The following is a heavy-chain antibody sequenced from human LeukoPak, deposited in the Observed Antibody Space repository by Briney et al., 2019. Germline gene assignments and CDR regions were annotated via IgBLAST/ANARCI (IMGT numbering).Heavy chain of an antibody. CDR3: TRDQIYYYDSSGYSGTQDY. V-gene: IGHV3-49*05. CDR1: GFTFGDYA. Sequence: KPGRSLRLSCTASGFTFGDYAMSWFRQAPGKGLEWVGFIRSKAYGGTTEYAASVKGRFTISRDDSKSIAYLQMNSLKTEDTAVYYCTRDQIYYYDSSGYSGTQDYWGQGTLVTVSS. CDR2: IRSKAYGGTT. J-gene: IGHJ4*02. D-gene: IGHD3-22*01.